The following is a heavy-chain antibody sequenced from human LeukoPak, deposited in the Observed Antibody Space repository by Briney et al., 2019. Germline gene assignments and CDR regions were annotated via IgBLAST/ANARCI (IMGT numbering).Heavy chain of an antibody. D-gene: IGHD3-10*01. V-gene: IGHV1-18*01. J-gene: IGHJ4*02. CDR3: AREGGSGSYYNGNDY. CDR2: ISAYNGNT. Sequence: VSVQVSCKASGYTFNIYGITWVRQAPGQGLEWMGWISAYNGNTNYAQKFQGRVTMTTDTSTSTAYMELRSLKYDDTAVYYCAREGGSGSYYNGNDYWGQGTLVTVSS. CDR1: GYTFNIYG.